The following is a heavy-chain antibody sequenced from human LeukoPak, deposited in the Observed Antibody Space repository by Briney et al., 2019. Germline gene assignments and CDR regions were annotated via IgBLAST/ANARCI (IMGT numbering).Heavy chain of an antibody. CDR3: ATAGHYYYMDV. V-gene: IGHV3-74*01. CDR2: INSDGSIT. CDR1: GFTFRNYQ. J-gene: IGHJ6*03. Sequence: GGSLRLSCAASGFTFRNYQMNWVRQAPGKGLVWVSRINSDGSITNYADSVNGRFTISRDNAKNTLYLQMDSLSAEDTAVYHCATAGHYYYMDVWGKGTTVTVSS.